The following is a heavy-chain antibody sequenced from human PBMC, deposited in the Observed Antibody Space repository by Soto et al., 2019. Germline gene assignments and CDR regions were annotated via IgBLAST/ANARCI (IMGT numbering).Heavy chain of an antibody. V-gene: IGHV3-21*01. J-gene: IGHJ6*02. CDR3: ARDERSGYDYVGYYYGMDV. CDR1: GFTFSSYS. Sequence: EVQLVESGGGLVKPGGSLRLSCAASGFTFSSYSMNWVRQAPGKGLEWVSSISSSSSYIYYADSVKGRFTISRDNAKNSLYLQMNSLRAEDTAVYYCARDERSGYDYVGYYYGMDVWGQGTTVTVSS. D-gene: IGHD5-12*01. CDR2: ISSSSSYI.